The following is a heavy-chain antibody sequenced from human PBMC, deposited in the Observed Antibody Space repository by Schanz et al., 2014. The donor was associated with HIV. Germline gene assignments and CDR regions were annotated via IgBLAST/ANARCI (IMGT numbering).Heavy chain of an antibody. CDR1: GFIFSDYS. V-gene: IGHV3-48*02. CDR2: MIWNNGI. J-gene: IGHJ6*02. D-gene: IGHD1-26*01. Sequence: ELPLAESGGRLEQPGGSLRLSCAASGFIFSDYSMNWVRQAPGKGLEWVAHMIWNNGIYYADSVKGRFTISRDNAKNTLFLQMNNLREDDTAVYYCTRDGGCSGSACYGYGMDVWGQGTTVTVSS. CDR3: TRDGGCSGSACYGYGMDV.